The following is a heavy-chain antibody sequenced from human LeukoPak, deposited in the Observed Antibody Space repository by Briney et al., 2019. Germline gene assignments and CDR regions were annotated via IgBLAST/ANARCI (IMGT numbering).Heavy chain of an antibody. D-gene: IGHD3-22*01. J-gene: IGHJ4*02. CDR3: AKCYYDSSTSGTDW. CDR2: ISGSGGST. V-gene: IGHV3-23*01. Sequence: GGSLRLSCAASGFNFSNYAMSWVRQAPGKGLEWVSAISGSGGSTYYADSVVKGRFTISRDNSKNTLYLQMNSLRGEDTAVYYCAKCYYDSSTSGTDWWGQGTLVTVSS. CDR1: GFNFSNYA.